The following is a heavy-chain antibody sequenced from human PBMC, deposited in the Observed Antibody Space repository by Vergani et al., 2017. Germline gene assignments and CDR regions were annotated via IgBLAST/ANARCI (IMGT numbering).Heavy chain of an antibody. V-gene: IGHV3-11*05. D-gene: IGHD3-22*01. Sequence: QVQLVESGGGLVKPGGSLRLSCAASGFTFSDYYMSWIRQAPGKGLEWVSYISSSSSYTNYADSVKGRFTISRDNAKNSLYLQMNSLRAEDPAVYYCARALYYYESSGYYYRWYYYYGMDVWGQGTTVTVSS. CDR1: GFTFSDYY. J-gene: IGHJ6*02. CDR3: ARALYYYESSGYYYRWYYYYGMDV. CDR2: ISSSSSYT.